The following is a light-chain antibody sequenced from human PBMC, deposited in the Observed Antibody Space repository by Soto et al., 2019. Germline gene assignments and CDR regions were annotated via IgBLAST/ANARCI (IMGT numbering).Light chain of an antibody. CDR3: QQYNNWPPT. CDR1: QSVSSN. J-gene: IGKJ1*01. Sequence: EIVMTQSPATLSVSPGARATLSCRASQSVSSNLDWYQQKPGQAPRLLIYGASTRATGIPARFSGSGSGTEFTLTISSLQSEDFAVYYCQQYNNWPPTFGQGTKVEIK. CDR2: GAS. V-gene: IGKV3-15*01.